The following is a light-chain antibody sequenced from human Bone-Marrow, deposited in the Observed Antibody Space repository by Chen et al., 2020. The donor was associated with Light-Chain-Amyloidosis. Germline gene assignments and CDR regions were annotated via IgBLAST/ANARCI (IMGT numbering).Light chain of an antibody. CDR1: QSISDS. CDR3: QQSYSLPLT. J-gene: IGKJ4*01. CDR2: SAS. Sequence: DIQMTQSPSSLSASVGDRVTINCRAGQSISDSLNWYQQKPGKVPKLLIYSASRWQTGVPSRFSGGGSGTEFTLTISSLQPEDFATYDCQQSYSLPLTFGGGTRVEIK. V-gene: IGKV1-39*01.